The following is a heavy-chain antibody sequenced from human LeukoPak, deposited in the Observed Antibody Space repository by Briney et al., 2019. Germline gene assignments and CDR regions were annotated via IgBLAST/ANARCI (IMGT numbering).Heavy chain of an antibody. J-gene: IGHJ4*02. CDR2: ISGSGGST. D-gene: IGHD3-3*01. CDR3: AKDEGYDFWNGYPGDY. Sequence: GGSLRLSCASSGFIFSNYAMSWVRQTPGKGLEWVSSISGSGGSTYYADTVMGRFSISRVNSKNTLYLQMSRLRAEDTAVYFCAKDEGYDFWNGYPGDYWGQGILVTVSS. CDR1: GFIFSNYA. V-gene: IGHV3-23*01.